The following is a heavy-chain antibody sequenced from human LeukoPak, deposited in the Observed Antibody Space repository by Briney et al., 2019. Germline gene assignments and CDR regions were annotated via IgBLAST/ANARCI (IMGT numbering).Heavy chain of an antibody. CDR3: ARRGGSGTFPHYFDA. J-gene: IGHJ5*02. CDR1: GFTFSSYA. V-gene: IGHV3-23*01. Sequence: GGSLRLSCAASGFTFSSYAMSWVRQAPGKGLEWVSAISGSGGSTYYADSVKGRFTISRDNSKNTVYVQMNSLRAEDTAVYFCARRGGSGTFPHYFDAWGQGILVTVSS. D-gene: IGHD3-10*01. CDR2: ISGSGGST.